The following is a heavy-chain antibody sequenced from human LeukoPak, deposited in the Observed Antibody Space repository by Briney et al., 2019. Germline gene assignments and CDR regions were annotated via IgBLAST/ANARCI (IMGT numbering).Heavy chain of an antibody. V-gene: IGHV3-23*01. J-gene: IGHJ4*02. Sequence: PGRSLRLSCAASGFTFSTYTMAWVRQAPGGGLEWVSGISDNGGRTYYADSVKGRFVISRDDSKSTLYLQMNSLRGEDTAVYYCAKDFGRNLGGPGYWGRGTLVTVSS. CDR2: ISDNGGRT. CDR1: GFTFSTYT. D-gene: IGHD3-10*01. CDR3: AKDFGRNLGGPGY.